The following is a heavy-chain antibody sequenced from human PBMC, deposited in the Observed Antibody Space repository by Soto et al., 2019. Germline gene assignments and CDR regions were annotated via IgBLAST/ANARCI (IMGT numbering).Heavy chain of an antibody. J-gene: IGHJ4*02. D-gene: IGHD5-12*01. V-gene: IGHV4-59*08. CDR2: IYYSGST. CDR3: ARRGDGYNFPLDY. CDR1: GGSFSSYY. Sequence: SETLSLTCAVYGGSFSSYYWSWIRQPPGKGLEWIGYIYYSGSTNYNPSLKSRVTISVDTSKNQCSLKLSSVTAADTAVYYCARRGDGYNFPLDYWGQGTLVTVSS.